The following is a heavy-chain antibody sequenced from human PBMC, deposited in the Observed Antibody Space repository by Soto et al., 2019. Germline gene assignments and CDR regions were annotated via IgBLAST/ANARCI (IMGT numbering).Heavy chain of an antibody. D-gene: IGHD4-17*01. CDR3: ARALVYGDYNYDY. CDR2: INHSGST. V-gene: IGHV4-34*01. J-gene: IGHJ4*02. CDR1: GGSFSGYY. Sequence: QVQLPQWGAGLLKLSETLSLTCAVYGGSFSGYYWSWIRQPQRRGLEWIGEINHSGSTNYNPSLKSRVTISVDTSKNQFSLKLSSVTAADTAVYYCARALVYGDYNYDYWGQGTLVTVSS.